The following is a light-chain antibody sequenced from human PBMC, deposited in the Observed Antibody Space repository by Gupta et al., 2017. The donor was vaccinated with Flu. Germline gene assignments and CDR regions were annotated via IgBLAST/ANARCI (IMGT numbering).Light chain of an antibody. J-gene: IGKJ4*02. CDR1: QSISMW. V-gene: IGKV1-5*03. CDR3: QQYNEYSLT. Sequence: IQMTQSPSTLSASAGDRVTITCRASQSISMWLAWYQQKPGKAPDLLIYKASTLESGVPSRFSGSGSGTEFTLTISSLQPDDFATYYCQQYNEYSLTFGGGTKVEIK. CDR2: KAS.